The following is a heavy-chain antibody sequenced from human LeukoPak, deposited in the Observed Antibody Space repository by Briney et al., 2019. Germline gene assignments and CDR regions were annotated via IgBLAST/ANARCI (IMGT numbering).Heavy chain of an antibody. J-gene: IGHJ4*02. D-gene: IGHD4-17*01. Sequence: PSETLSLTCTVSGGSISSHYWSWIRQPPGKGLEWIGYIYYSGSTNYNPSLKSRVTISVDTSKNQFSLKLSSETAADTAVYYCASGEGDYFDYWGQGTLVTVSS. CDR1: GGSISSHY. CDR3: ASGEGDYFDY. CDR2: IYYSGST. V-gene: IGHV4-59*11.